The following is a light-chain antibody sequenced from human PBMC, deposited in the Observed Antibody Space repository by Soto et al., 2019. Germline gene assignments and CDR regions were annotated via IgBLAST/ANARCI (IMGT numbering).Light chain of an antibody. Sequence: DIQMTQSPSSLSASVGDRVTITCRANQGISNSLAWYQQRPGKAPKLLIYDISTLQSGVQSRFSGSGSGTDFILTISSLQTEDVATYYCQKYDTGPFTFGPGTKVDGK. J-gene: IGKJ3*01. CDR1: QGISNS. CDR3: QKYDTGPFT. CDR2: DIS. V-gene: IGKV1-27*01.